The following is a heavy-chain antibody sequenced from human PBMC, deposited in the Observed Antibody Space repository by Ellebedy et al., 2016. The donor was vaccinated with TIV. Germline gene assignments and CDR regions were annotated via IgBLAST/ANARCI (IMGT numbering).Heavy chain of an antibody. CDR1: GYTFTSYG. CDR2: ISAYNGNT. V-gene: IGHV1-18*04. D-gene: IGHD4/OR15-4a*01. CDR3: ARTIGSYGMDV. J-gene: IGHJ6*02. Sequence: ASVKVSCKASGYTFTSYGISWVRQAPGQGLEWMGWISAYNGNTNYAQKLQGRDTMTTDTSTSTDYMELRSLRSDDTAVDYCARTIGSYGMDVWGQGTTVTVSS.